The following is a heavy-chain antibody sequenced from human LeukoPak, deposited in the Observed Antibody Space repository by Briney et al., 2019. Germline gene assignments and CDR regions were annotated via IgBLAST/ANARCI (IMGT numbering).Heavy chain of an antibody. CDR3: ARAVITAAGDFDL. D-gene: IGHD6-13*01. V-gene: IGHV3-30*04. CDR1: GFTFSDYA. CDR2: ISYDGRTI. Sequence: GGSLRLSCAASGFTFSDYALHWVRQAPGKGLEWVAVISYDGRTIYYADSVKGRFTISRDNSKNTQYLQMNSLRAEDTAVYYCARAVITAAGDFDLWGQGTLVTVSS. J-gene: IGHJ4*02.